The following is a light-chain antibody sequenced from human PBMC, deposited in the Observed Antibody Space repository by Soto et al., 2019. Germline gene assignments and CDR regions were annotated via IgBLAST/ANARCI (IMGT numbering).Light chain of an antibody. CDR2: TAS. Sequence: IQMTQSPSSLSASVGDRGTITCRASKSISNYLNWYQQNPGKPPRLLIYTASTMQSGVPSRFSGSGSGTDFTLTISSLQPEDFATYYCQQSYIHTWTFGQGTKVDIK. J-gene: IGKJ1*01. CDR3: QQSYIHTWT. V-gene: IGKV1-39*01. CDR1: KSISNY.